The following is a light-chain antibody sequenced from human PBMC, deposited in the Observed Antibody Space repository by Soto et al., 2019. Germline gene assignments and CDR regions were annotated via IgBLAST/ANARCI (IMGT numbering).Light chain of an antibody. CDR3: EQYGSSPRP. V-gene: IGKV3-20*01. CDR1: QTVSDNY. CDR2: GIS. Sequence: EIVWAQSPGTLSLSPGERATLSCRASQTVSDNYFAWYQQKAGQAPRLLIYGISTRATGIPDRFSGSGSGTDFTLTISTLEPEDFAVYYCEQYGSSPRPFGQVTKVDIK. J-gene: IGKJ1*01.